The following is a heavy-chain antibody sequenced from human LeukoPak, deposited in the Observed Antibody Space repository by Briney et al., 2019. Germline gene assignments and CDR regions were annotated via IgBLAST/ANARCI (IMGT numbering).Heavy chain of an antibody. D-gene: IGHD6-6*01. CDR1: GGSFSGYY. CDR2: INHSGST. Sequence: PSETLSLTCAVYGGSFSGYYWSWIRQPPGKGLEWIGEINHSGSTNYNPSLKSRVTISVDTSKNQFSLKLSSVTAADTAVYYCARALDSSSSSGWFDPWGRGTLVTVSS. J-gene: IGHJ5*02. CDR3: ARALDSSSSSGWFDP. V-gene: IGHV4-34*01.